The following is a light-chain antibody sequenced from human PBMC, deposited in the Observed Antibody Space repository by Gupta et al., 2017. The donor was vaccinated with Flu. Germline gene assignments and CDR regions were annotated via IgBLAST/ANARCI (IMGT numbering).Light chain of an antibody. CDR1: KLASKT. CDR3: QVGDSSSDNHV. CDR2: DDS. Sequence: GKTGRGSWGGKKLASKTVRWYQQRPAQAPVLIVYDDSDRGSGIPERFSGFTSGNTATMTISRVEAGDEADYFCQVGDSSSDNHVFGPGTKFTVL. V-gene: IGLV3-21*03. J-gene: IGLJ1*01.